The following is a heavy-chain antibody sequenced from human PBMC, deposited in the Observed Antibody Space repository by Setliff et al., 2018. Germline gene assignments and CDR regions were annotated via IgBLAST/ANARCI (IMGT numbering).Heavy chain of an antibody. CDR1: GFSFDDYA. D-gene: IGHD3-22*01. CDR3: SPSTYYYDTSGHSLDY. V-gene: IGHV3-9*01. Sequence: SLRLSCAASGFSFDDYAMHWVRQAPGKGLEGVSGITWDSAGIGYADSVKGRFTISRDNVKKSLYLQMNSLRPEDTAVYFCSPSTYYYDTSGHSLDYWGQGTPVTVSS. CDR2: ITWDSAGI. J-gene: IGHJ4*02.